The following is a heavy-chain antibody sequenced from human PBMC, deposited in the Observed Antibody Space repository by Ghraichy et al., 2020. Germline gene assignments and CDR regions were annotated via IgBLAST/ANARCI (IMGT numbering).Heavy chain of an antibody. V-gene: IGHV4-4*02. Sequence: SETLSLTCAVSGGSISSSNWWSWVRQPPGKGLEWIGEIYHSGSTNYNPSLKSRVTISVDKSKNQFSLKLSSVTAADTAVYYCARGQVPAAIPYWYFDLWGRGTLVTVSS. CDR1: GGSISSSNW. D-gene: IGHD2-2*01. J-gene: IGHJ2*01. CDR3: ARGQVPAAIPYWYFDL. CDR2: IYHSGST.